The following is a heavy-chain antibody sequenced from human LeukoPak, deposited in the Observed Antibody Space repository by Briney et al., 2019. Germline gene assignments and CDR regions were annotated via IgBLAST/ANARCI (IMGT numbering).Heavy chain of an antibody. Sequence: GGSLRLSCAASGFTFSSYGMHWVRPAPGKGVGWVAFIRDDGRNKYYADSVKGRFTISRDNSKNTLYLQMNSLRAEDTAVYYCAKDWASREFTFGGVIYDYYMDVWGKGTTVTISS. J-gene: IGHJ6*03. D-gene: IGHD3-16*01. CDR2: IRDDGRNK. V-gene: IGHV3-30*02. CDR1: GFTFSSYG. CDR3: AKDWASREFTFGGVIYDYYMDV.